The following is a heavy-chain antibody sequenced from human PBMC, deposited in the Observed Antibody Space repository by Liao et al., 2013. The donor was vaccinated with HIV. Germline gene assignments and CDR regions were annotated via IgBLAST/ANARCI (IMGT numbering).Heavy chain of an antibody. CDR3: ARGQPIFGVSGNMDV. J-gene: IGHJ6*03. Sequence: QVQLQESGPGLVKPSQTLSLTCTVSGGSISSGTYYWTWIRKPAGRGLEWIGRIYTFGSTNYNPSLESRVTISVDTSKNQFSLKLSSVTAADTAVYYCARGQPIFGVSGNMDVWGKGTTVTVSS. V-gene: IGHV4-61*02. D-gene: IGHD3-3*01. CDR1: GGSISSGTYY. CDR2: IYTFGST.